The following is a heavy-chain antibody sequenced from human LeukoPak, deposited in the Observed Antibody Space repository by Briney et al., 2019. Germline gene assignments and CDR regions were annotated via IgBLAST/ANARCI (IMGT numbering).Heavy chain of an antibody. Sequence: GGSLRLSCAASGFTFSTYAMSWVRQAPGKGLEWVSGISGSGGSTYYADSVKGRFTISRDNAKNTLYLQMNSLRAEDTAVYYCAREVSGSSYFDYWGQGTLVTVSS. V-gene: IGHV3-23*01. D-gene: IGHD1-26*01. CDR3: AREVSGSSYFDY. CDR2: ISGSGGST. J-gene: IGHJ4*02. CDR1: GFTFSTYA.